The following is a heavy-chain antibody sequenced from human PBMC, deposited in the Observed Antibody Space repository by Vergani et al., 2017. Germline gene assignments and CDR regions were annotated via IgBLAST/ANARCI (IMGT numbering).Heavy chain of an antibody. J-gene: IGHJ4*02. V-gene: IGHV4-39*02. CDR2: IYYSGST. Sequence: QLQLQESGPGLVKPSETLSLTCTVSGGSISSSSYYWGWIRQPPGKGLEWIGSIYYSGSTYYNPSLKSRVTISVDTSKNQFSLKLSSVTAADTAVYYCAREGTVTTGLEDYWGQGTLVTVSS. D-gene: IGHD4-17*01. CDR1: GGSISSSSYY. CDR3: AREGTVTTGLEDY.